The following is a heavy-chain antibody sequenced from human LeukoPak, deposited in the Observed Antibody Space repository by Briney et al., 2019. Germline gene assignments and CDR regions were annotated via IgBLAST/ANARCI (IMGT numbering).Heavy chain of an antibody. CDR2: MNPNSGNT. Sequence: ASVKVSCKASGYTFTSYDINWVRQATGQGLEWMGWMNPNSGNTGYAQKFQGRVTMTRNTSISTAYMELSSLRSEDTAVYYCAREVITLDYYGMDVWGQGTTVTVSS. V-gene: IGHV1-8*01. CDR3: AREVITLDYYGMDV. D-gene: IGHD3-16*01. J-gene: IGHJ6*02. CDR1: GYTFTSYD.